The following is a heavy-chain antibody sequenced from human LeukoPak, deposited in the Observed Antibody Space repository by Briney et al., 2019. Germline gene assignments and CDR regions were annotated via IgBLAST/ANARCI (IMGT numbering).Heavy chain of an antibody. D-gene: IGHD3-9*01. V-gene: IGHV3-23*01. CDR3: ACGTLTGTYYFDC. Sequence: GGSLRLSCAGSGFTFSDHAMSWVRQAPGKGLQWVSTISSSEDYTYYADSMRGRFTISRDNSKSTLYLQMNSLRGEDTAVYYCACGTLTGTYYFDCWGHGTLVTVSS. CDR1: GFTFSDHA. CDR2: ISSSEDYT. J-gene: IGHJ4*01.